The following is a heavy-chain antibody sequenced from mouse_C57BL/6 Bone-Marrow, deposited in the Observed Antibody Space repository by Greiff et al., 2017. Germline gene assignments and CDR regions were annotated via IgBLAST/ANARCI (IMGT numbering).Heavy chain of an antibody. J-gene: IGHJ4*01. CDR1: GFNIKDDY. V-gene: IGHV14-4*01. CDR3: TPYYYAIDY. Sequence: VQLKESGAELVRPGASVTLSCTASGFNIKDDYMHWVKQRPEQGLEWIGWIDPENGDTEYASKFQGKAPITADKSSNPAYLQLSSLTSEDTAVYYCTPYYYAIDYWGQGTSVTVSS. CDR2: IDPENGDT.